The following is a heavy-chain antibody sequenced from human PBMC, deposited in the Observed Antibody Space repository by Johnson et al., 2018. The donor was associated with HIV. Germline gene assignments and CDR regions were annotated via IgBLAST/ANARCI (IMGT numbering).Heavy chain of an antibody. CDR3: ARVTLVLDI. D-gene: IGHD4-23*01. CDR2: IWYDGSNK. CDR1: GFTFSSYG. J-gene: IGHJ3*02. V-gene: IGHV3-30*19. Sequence: QVQLVESGGGLVKPGRSLRLSCTASGFTFSSYGLHWVRQAPGKGLEWVAVIWYDGSNKYYADSVKGRFTISRDNSKNTLYLQMNSLRAEDTAVYYCARVTLVLDIWGQGTMVTVSS.